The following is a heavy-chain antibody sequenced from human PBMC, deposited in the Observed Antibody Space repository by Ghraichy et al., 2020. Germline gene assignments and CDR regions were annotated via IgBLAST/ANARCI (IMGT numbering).Heavy chain of an antibody. CDR1: GYTLTELS. V-gene: IGHV1-24*01. CDR2: FDPEDGET. CDR3: ATLFITMVRGENWFDP. Sequence: APVKVSCKVSGYTLTELSMHWVRQAPGKGLEWMGGFDPEDGETIYAQKFQGRVTMTEDTSTDTAYMELSSLRSEDTAVYYCATLFITMVRGENWFDPWGQGTLVTVSS. D-gene: IGHD3-10*01. J-gene: IGHJ5*02.